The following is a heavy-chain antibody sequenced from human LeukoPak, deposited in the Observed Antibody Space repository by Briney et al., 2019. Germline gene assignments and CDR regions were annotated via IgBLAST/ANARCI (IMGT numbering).Heavy chain of an antibody. Sequence: PGGSLRLSCATSGFTFSSYVMRWARQAPGKGLEWVSGISGSGGTTYYAVCVKGRFTNSRDNSKNTLYLQMNSLRAEDTAVYYCAKSLTGWGFDYWGQGTLVTVSS. CDR2: ISGSGGTT. D-gene: IGHD3-9*01. J-gene: IGHJ4*02. CDR3: AKSLTGWGFDY. V-gene: IGHV3-23*01. CDR1: GFTFSSYV.